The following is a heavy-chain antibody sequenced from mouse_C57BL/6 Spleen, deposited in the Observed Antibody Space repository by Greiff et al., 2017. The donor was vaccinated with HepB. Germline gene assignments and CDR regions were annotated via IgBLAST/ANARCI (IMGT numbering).Heavy chain of an antibody. J-gene: IGHJ3*01. CDR1: GYSFTGYY. V-gene: IGHV1-42*01. CDR3: ARGGTYYYGSSSFAY. Sequence: VHVKQSGPELVKPGASVKISCKASGYSFTGYYMNWVKQSPEKSLEWIGEINPSTGGTTYNQKFKAKATLTVDKSSSTAYMQLKSLTSEDSAVYYCARGGTYYYGSSSFAYWGQGTLVTVSA. CDR2: INPSTGGT. D-gene: IGHD1-1*01.